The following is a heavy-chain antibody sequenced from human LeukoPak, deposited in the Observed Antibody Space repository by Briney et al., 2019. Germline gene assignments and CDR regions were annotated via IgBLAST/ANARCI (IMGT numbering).Heavy chain of an antibody. CDR1: GYTITELS. Sequence: ASVKVSCKVSGYTITELSMHWVRQAPGKGLEWMGGFDPEGGETIYAQKFQGRVTITRDTSASTAYMELSSLRSEDTAVYYCARDSEQWLAPDAFDIWGQGTMVTVSS. D-gene: IGHD6-19*01. CDR2: FDPEGGET. J-gene: IGHJ3*02. V-gene: IGHV1-24*01. CDR3: ARDSEQWLAPDAFDI.